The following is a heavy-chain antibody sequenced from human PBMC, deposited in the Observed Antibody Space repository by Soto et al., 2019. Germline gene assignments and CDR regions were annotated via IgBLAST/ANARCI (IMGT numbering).Heavy chain of an antibody. J-gene: IGHJ2*01. CDR3: AKESLPKPMVYWYFDL. CDR2: ISYEGSVQ. D-gene: IGHD3-10*01. CDR1: GFTFSPYG. Sequence: QVQLVESGGSVVQPGRSLRLSCAASGFTFSPYGMHWVRQAPGKGLEWVAVISYEGSVQYYADSVRGRFTISRDNSKNTLYLQLNSLRPEDTAVYYCAKESLPKPMVYWYFDLWGRGTLVTVSS. V-gene: IGHV3-30*18.